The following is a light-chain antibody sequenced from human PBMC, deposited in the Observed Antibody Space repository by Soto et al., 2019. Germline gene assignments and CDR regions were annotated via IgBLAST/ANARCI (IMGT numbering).Light chain of an antibody. CDR1: SSDVGGYNY. CDR2: EVC. V-gene: IGLV2-14*01. CDR3: NSFTSSSTFV. J-gene: IGLJ1*01. Sequence: QSALTQPASVSGSPGQSITISCTGTSSDVGGYNYVSWYQQHPGKAPKLMIYEVCNRPSGVSNRFSGSKSGNTASLTISGLQAEDEADYYCNSFTSSSTFVFGTGTKVTVL.